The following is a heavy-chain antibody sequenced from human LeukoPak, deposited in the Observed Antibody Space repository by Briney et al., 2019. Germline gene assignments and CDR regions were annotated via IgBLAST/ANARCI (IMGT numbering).Heavy chain of an antibody. D-gene: IGHD3-10*01. V-gene: IGHV4-39*07. CDR3: ARGAYHYGSGSYYFDY. Sequence: WVRQAPGKGLEWIGSIYYSGSTYYNSSLKSRVTISVDTSKNQFSLKLSSVTAADTAMYYCARGAYHYGSGSYYFDYWGQGTLVTVSS. CDR2: IYYSGST. J-gene: IGHJ4*02.